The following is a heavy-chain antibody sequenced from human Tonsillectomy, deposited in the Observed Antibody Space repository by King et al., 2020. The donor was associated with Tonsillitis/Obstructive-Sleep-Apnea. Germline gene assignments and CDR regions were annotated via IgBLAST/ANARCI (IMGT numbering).Heavy chain of an antibody. CDR2: ISCIGGGT. CDR1: GFTFSSYA. D-gene: IGHD2-15*01. V-gene: IGHV3-23*04. J-gene: IGHJ4*02. Sequence: VQLVESGGGLVQPGGSLRLSCAASGFTFSSYAMSWVRQAPRKGLEWVSAISCIGGGTYYADSVKGRFTISRANPKNTLHLQMNSLRAEDTAVYYCAKDYSQAGLYYFDYWGQGTLVTVSS. CDR3: AKDYSQAGLYYFDY.